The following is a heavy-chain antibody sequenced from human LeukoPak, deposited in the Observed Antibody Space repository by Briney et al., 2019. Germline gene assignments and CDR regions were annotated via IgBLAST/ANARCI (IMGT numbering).Heavy chain of an antibody. CDR2: IKQDGSEK. CDR1: GFTFSSYW. Sequence: GGSLRLSCAASGFTFSSYWMSWVRQAPGKGLEWVANIKQDGSEKYYVDSVKGRFTISRDNAKNSLYLQMNSLRAEDTALYYCARWGDRGYSGYPAFDIDYWGQGTLVTVSS. V-gene: IGHV3-7*01. CDR3: ARWGDRGYSGYPAFDIDY. D-gene: IGHD5-12*01. J-gene: IGHJ4*02.